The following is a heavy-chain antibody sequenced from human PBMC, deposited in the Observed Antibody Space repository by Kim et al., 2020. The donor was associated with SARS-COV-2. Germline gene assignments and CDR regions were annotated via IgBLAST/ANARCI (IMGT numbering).Heavy chain of an antibody. V-gene: IGHV3-30*18. D-gene: IGHD1-26*01. CDR2: VSYDGSIK. CDR3: AKFFDLGASIYWYFDL. Sequence: GGSLRLSCAASGFTFSKYGMHWVRQAPGKGLEWVAVVSYDGSIKYYTESVKGRFTISRDNSEDTLHLQMDSLRPEDTAVYYCAKFFDLGASIYWYFDLWGRGTLVTVS. CDR1: GFTFSKYG. J-gene: IGHJ2*01.